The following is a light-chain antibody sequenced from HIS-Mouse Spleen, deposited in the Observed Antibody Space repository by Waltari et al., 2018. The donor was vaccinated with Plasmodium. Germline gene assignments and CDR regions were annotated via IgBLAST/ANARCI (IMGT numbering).Light chain of an antibody. CDR2: EFS. Sequence: QSALTQPPSASGSPGQSVTISCTGPSSDVGGYNYVSWYQQHPGKAPKLMIYEFSKRPSGVPDRFSGSKSGNTASLTVSGLQAEDEADYYCSSYAGSNWVFGGGTKLTVL. J-gene: IGLJ3*02. CDR1: SSDVGGYNY. V-gene: IGLV2-8*01. CDR3: SSYAGSNWV.